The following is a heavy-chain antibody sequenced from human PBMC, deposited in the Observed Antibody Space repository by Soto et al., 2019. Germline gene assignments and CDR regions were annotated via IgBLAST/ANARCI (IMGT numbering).Heavy chain of an antibody. CDR2: IYYSGST. CDR1: GGSISSYY. D-gene: IGHD2-2*02. Sequence: TSETLSLTCTVSGGSISSYYWSWIRQPPGKGLEWIGYIYYSGSTNYNPSLKSRVTISVDTSKNQFSLKLSSVTAADTAVYYCARRRVCSSTSCYKHAFDIWGQGTMVTVSS. V-gene: IGHV4-59*08. J-gene: IGHJ3*02. CDR3: ARRRVCSSTSCYKHAFDI.